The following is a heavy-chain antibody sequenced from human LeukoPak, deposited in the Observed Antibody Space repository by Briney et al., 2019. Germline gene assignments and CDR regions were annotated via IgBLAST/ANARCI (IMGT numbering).Heavy chain of an antibody. Sequence: PGGSLRLSCAASGFTFDNYAMNWVRQAPGKGLEWVSTISGRDGSTYYGDSAKGRFTISRDNSKNTLSLQMNSLRAEDTAVYYCARIDKSNGYYGLFDYWGQGILVTVSS. CDR1: GFTFDNYA. J-gene: IGHJ4*02. V-gene: IGHV3-23*01. D-gene: IGHD3-22*01. CDR3: ARIDKSNGYYGLFDY. CDR2: ISGRDGST.